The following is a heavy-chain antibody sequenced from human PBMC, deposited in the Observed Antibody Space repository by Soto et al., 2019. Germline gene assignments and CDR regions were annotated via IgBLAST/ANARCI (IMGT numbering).Heavy chain of an antibody. Sequence: QVQLQESGPGLVNASGTLSLTCGVSGGSINTNNWWSWLRQPPGQGLEWIAEVYHSGSSNYNPSLKSRLSISVDTSKNQFSLRLTSVIAADSAVYYCARAKLCNTLSCPHSFDTWGQGTLVSVSS. CDR2: VYHSGSS. D-gene: IGHD2-2*01. CDR3: ARAKLCNTLSCPHSFDT. J-gene: IGHJ4*02. CDR1: GGSINTNNW. V-gene: IGHV4-4*02.